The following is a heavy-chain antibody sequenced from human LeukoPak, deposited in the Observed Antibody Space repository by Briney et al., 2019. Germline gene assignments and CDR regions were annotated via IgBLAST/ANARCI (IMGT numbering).Heavy chain of an antibody. D-gene: IGHD3-22*01. V-gene: IGHV1-2*02. CDR2: INPNSGGT. J-gene: IGHJ1*01. CDR3: ARVWNYHDSSGYLEYFQE. CDR1: GYTFTGYY. Sequence: ASVKVSCKASGYTFTGYYMHWVRQAPGQGLEWMGWINPNSGGTKYAQKLQGRVTMTRDTSINTAYMELSSLRSDDTAVYYCARVWNYHDSSGYLEYFQEWGQGTLVTVSS.